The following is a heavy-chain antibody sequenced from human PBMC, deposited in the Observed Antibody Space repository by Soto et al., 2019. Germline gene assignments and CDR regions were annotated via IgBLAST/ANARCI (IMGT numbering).Heavy chain of an antibody. J-gene: IGHJ5*02. CDR1: AYSFLRYG. Sequence: XSVKVSYKTSAYSFLRYGIKWVRQAPGQGLEWMGFISPDNGNIIYTKTFHSRVTFTTNTSTITVFTDLRSLGFADTAVYYCARDLMSTSSPDSWFDLWGQGTLVTVSS. V-gene: IGHV1-18*01. CDR2: ISPDNGNI. CDR3: ARDLMSTSSPDSWFDL. D-gene: IGHD2-2*01.